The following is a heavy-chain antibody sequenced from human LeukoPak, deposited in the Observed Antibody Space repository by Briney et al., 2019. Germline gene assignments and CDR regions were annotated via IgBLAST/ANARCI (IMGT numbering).Heavy chain of an antibody. D-gene: IGHD7-27*01. J-gene: IGHJ5*02. Sequence: SETLSLTCTVSGGSISSGGYYWSWIRQHPGKGPEWIGYIYYSGSTYYNPSLKSRVTISVDTSKNQFSLKLSSVTAADTAVYYCARDGSLTGELDWFDPWGQGTLVTVSS. CDR3: ARDGSLTGELDWFDP. V-gene: IGHV4-31*03. CDR2: IYYSGST. CDR1: GGSISSGGYY.